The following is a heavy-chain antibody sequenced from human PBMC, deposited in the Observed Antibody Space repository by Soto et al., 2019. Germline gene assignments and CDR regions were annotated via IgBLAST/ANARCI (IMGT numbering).Heavy chain of an antibody. D-gene: IGHD3-22*01. CDR1: GYTFTSYG. V-gene: IGHV1-18*01. J-gene: IGHJ5*02. CDR3: AKTYYYDSSGYYRGAFDP. Sequence: QVQLVQSGAEVKKPGASVKVSCKASGYTFTSYGISWVRQAPGQGLEWMGWISAYNGNTNYAQKLQGRVTMTTDTXTXTXXMELRRLRSDDTAVYYCAKTYYYDSSGYYRGAFDPWGQGTLVTVSS. CDR2: ISAYNGNT.